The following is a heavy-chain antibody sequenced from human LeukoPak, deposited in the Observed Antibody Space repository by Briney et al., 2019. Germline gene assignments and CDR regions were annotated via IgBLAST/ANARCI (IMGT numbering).Heavy chain of an antibody. Sequence: GGSLRLSCAASGLTLRDHGMSWVRQAPGKGLEGVAYIKGDGSETYYVDSVKGRFTISRDNAKNILYLQMNSLRVEDTAVDYCVRANTILDPRGQGTLATVSS. J-gene: IGHJ5*02. CDR3: VRANTILDP. CDR1: GLTLRDHG. CDR2: IKGDGSET. V-gene: IGHV3-7*01.